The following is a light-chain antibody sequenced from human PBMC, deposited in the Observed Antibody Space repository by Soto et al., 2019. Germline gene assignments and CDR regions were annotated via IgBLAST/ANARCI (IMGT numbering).Light chain of an antibody. Sequence: DIQTSPFPSSLAGCIGDRVTITCQASQDISNHLNWYQQKPGKAPKLLIYDASNLEAGVPSRFSGSGSGTDFTVTISSLQPEDFATYSCQQYYNLPITFGQGTRLEIK. J-gene: IGKJ5*01. CDR2: DAS. CDR1: QDISNH. V-gene: IGKV1-33*01. CDR3: QQYYNLPIT.